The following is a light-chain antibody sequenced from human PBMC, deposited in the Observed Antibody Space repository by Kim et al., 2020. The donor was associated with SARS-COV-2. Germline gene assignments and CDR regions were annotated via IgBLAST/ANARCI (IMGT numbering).Light chain of an antibody. V-gene: IGKV1-8*01. CDR3: QQYYSYPYT. Sequence: SLSASTGDRVTITCRASQGISSYLAWYQQKPGKAPKLLIYAASTLQSGVPSRFSGSGSGTDFTLTISCLQSEDFATYYCQQYYSYPYTFGQGTKLEI. J-gene: IGKJ2*01. CDR1: QGISSY. CDR2: AAS.